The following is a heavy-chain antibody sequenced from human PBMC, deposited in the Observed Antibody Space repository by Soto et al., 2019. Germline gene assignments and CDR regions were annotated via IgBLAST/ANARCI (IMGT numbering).Heavy chain of an antibody. CDR3: ARDLVYSYGYWVGY. D-gene: IGHD5-18*01. Sequence: EVQLLESGGGLVQPGGSLRVSCAASGFTFSSYAMIWVRQAPGKGLEWVSAISDTGDSTYYADSVKGRFTISRDNSKNTLFLQMNSLRVEDTALYYCARDLVYSYGYWVGYWGQGTLVTVSS. CDR2: ISDTGDST. CDR1: GFTFSSYA. J-gene: IGHJ4*02. V-gene: IGHV3-23*01.